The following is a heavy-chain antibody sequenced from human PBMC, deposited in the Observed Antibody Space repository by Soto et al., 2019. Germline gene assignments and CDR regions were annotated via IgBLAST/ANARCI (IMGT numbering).Heavy chain of an antibody. Sequence: GGSLRLSCATSGFTFSSYAMSWVRQTPGKGLEWVSTISGSGGSTYYADSATGRFTISRDNSRNTLYLQMDSLRAEDTALYYCAKDDIVGAEGDAFDIWGQGTMVTVSS. CDR1: GFTFSSYA. J-gene: IGHJ3*02. V-gene: IGHV3-23*01. CDR3: AKDDIVGAEGDAFDI. CDR2: ISGSGGST. D-gene: IGHD1-26*01.